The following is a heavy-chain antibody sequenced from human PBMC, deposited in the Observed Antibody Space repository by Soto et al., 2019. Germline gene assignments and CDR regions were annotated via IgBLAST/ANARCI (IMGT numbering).Heavy chain of an antibody. CDR3: GREYELVVSRGTYYYYGMDV. J-gene: IGHJ6*02. D-gene: IGHD2-15*01. CDR2: ISSSGSYI. Sequence: GGSLRLSCAASGFTFGDYHLNWVRQAPGKGLEWVSSISSSGSYIYYADSVRGRFTVSRDNAKHSLHLQMNGLRAEDKAVYYCGREYELVVSRGTYYYYGMDVWGQGTTVTVSS. V-gene: IGHV3-21*01. CDR1: GFTFGDYH.